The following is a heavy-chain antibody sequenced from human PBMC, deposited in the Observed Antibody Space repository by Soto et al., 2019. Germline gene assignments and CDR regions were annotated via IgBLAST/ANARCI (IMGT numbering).Heavy chain of an antibody. Sequence: PSETLSLTCNVFGGSITSGDYYWSWVRQPPGKGLEWIGYIYYSGSAYYNPSLKTRLAMSVDTSNNHFSLKLSSVTAADTAVYYCARINIADTFYYANWGQGTPVPVSS. D-gene: IGHD6-13*01. CDR1: GGSITSGDYY. V-gene: IGHV4-30-4*01. J-gene: IGHJ4*02. CDR3: ARINIADTFYYAN. CDR2: IYYSGSA.